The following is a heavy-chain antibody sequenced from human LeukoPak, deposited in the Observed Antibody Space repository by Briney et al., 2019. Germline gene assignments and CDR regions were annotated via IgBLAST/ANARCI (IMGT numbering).Heavy chain of an antibody. J-gene: IGHJ4*02. CDR2: IWYDGSNK. CDR3: AKGGPNGHTYGEAFDY. CDR1: GFTFSSYG. D-gene: IGHD5-18*01. Sequence: PGGSLRLSCAASGFTFSSYGMHWVRQAPGKGLEWVAVIWYDGSNKYYADSVKGRFTISRDNSKNTLYLQMNSLRAEDTAVYYCAKGGPNGHTYGEAFDYWGQGTLVAVSS. V-gene: IGHV3-33*06.